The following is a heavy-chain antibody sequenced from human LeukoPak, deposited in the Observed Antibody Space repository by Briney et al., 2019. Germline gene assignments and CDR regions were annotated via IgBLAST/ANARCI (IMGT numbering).Heavy chain of an antibody. CDR1: GGSISSGDFY. Sequence: PSQTLSLTCAVSGGSISSGDFYWSWIRQPPGKGLEWIGYIYNSGSTYYRPSLKSRLTISADTSKNQFSLKLSSVTAADTAVYYCARGVSIPTTPKLDFWGQGTLVTVSS. CDR3: ARGVSIPTTPKLDF. V-gene: IGHV4-30-4*01. D-gene: IGHD2-15*01. J-gene: IGHJ4*02. CDR2: IYNSGST.